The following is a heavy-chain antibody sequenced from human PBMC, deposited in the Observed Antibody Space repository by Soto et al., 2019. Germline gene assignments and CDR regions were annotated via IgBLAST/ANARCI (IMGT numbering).Heavy chain of an antibody. CDR3: ARDGGSSLDY. D-gene: IGHD6-13*01. V-gene: IGHV1-69*02. Sequence: QVQLVQSGAEVKKPGSSVKVSCKASGGTFSSYTISWVRQAPGQGLEWMGRIIPILGIANYAQKFQGRVTSAAEKCTSRAYVEVSSVRCEETAVYCCARDGGSSLDYGGQGTLVT. J-gene: IGHJ4*02. CDR1: GGTFSSYT. CDR2: IIPILGIA.